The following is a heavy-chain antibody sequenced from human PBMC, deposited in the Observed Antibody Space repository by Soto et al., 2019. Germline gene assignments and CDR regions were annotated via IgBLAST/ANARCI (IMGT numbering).Heavy chain of an antibody. V-gene: IGHV3-30*18. CDR2: MSYDGSNK. CDR1: GFTFSNFG. D-gene: IGHD6-13*01. CDR3: AKIVPGIAESGVDY. J-gene: IGHJ4*02. Sequence: GGSLRLSCAASGFTFSNFGMHWVRQAPGKGLEWVAVMSYDGSNKYYADSVKGRFTISRDNSKNTLYLQMNSLRTEDTAVYYCAKIVPGIAESGVDYWGQGTLVTVSS.